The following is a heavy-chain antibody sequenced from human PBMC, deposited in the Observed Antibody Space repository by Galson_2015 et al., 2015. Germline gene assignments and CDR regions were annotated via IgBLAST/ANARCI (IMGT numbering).Heavy chain of an antibody. V-gene: IGHV1-69*13. Sequence: QSGAEVKKPGASVKVSCKASGYTFTSYGISWVRQAPGQGLELLGGIIPIFGTSDYAQKFQGRVTITADESTSTAYMELSSLRSEDTAVYYCARTPAVGLGLAPYYYYAMDVWGQGTTVTVSS. J-gene: IGHJ6*02. CDR1: GYTFTSYG. D-gene: IGHD6-19*01. CDR3: ARTPAVGLGLAPYYYYAMDV. CDR2: IIPIFGTS.